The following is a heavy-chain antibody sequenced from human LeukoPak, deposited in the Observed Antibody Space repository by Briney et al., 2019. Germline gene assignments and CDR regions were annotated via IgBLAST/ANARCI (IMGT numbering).Heavy chain of an antibody. V-gene: IGHV4-59*01. CDR1: GGSISSYY. CDR3: ARSPDYDFWSGYYALFDY. J-gene: IGHJ4*02. Sequence: SETLSLTCTASGGSISSYYWSWIRQPPGKGLEWIGYIYYSGSTNYNPSLKSRVTISVDTSKNQFSLKLSSVTAADTAVYYCARSPDYDFWSGYYALFDYWGQGTLVTVSS. D-gene: IGHD3-3*01. CDR2: IYYSGST.